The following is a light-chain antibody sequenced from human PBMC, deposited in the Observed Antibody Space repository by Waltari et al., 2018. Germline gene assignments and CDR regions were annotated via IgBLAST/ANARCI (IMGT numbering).Light chain of an antibody. J-gene: IGKJ2*01. CDR3: QQSYSTPPVAT. CDR1: QSISSY. CDR2: AAS. Sequence: DIQMTQSPSSLSASVGDSVTIPCRASQSISSYLNWYQQKPGKAPKLLIYAASSLQSGVPSRFSDSGSGTDFTLTISSLQPEDFATYYCQQSYSTPPVATFGQGTKLEIK. V-gene: IGKV1-39*01.